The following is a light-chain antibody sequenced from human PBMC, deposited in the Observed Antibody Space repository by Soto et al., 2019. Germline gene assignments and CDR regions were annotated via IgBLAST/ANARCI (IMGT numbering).Light chain of an antibody. V-gene: IGKV3-20*01. CDR2: GAS. CDR1: QSVSSSY. J-gene: IGKJ5*01. Sequence: EIVLTQSPVTLSLSPGERATLSCRASQSVSSSYLAWYQQKPGQAPRLLIYGASTRATSIPDRFSGSGSGTDFTLTISRLEPEDFAVYYCQQYGTSLPFGQGTRLEIK. CDR3: QQYGTSLP.